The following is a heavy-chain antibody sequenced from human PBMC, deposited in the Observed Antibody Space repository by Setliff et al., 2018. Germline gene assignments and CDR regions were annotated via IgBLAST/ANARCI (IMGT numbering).Heavy chain of an antibody. J-gene: IGHJ4*02. CDR2: IYTSGST. Sequence: PSETLSLTCTVSDDSISNNYWSWIRQPAGKGLEWIGRIYTSGSTYYNPSLKSRVTISVDTSKNQFSLKLSSVTAADTAVYYCARVPGTTVPPDHFDYWGQGTLVTVSS. V-gene: IGHV4-4*07. CDR3: ARVPGTTVPPDHFDY. CDR1: DDSISNNY. D-gene: IGHD4-17*01.